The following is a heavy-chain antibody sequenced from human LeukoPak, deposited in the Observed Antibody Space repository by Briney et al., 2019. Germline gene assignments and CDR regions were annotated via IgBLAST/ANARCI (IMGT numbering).Heavy chain of an antibody. J-gene: IGHJ6*03. CDR1: GFTFSSYN. CDR3: ARDPYSGAYGNDYYYYMDV. V-gene: IGHV3-21*06. CDR2: TTSSSSYI. Sequence: GGSLRLSCAASGFTFSSYNMNWVRQAPGKGLEWVSSTTSSSSYIYYADSVKGRFTISRDNAKNSLYLQMDSLGPEDTAVYYCARDPYSGAYGNDYYYYMDVWGKGTTVTISS. D-gene: IGHD1-26*01.